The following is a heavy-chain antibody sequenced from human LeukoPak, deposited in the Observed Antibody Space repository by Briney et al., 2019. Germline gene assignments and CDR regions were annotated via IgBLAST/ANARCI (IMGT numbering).Heavy chain of an antibody. Sequence: PLGGSLRLSCAASGFTFSSYAMSWVRQAPGKGLEWVLAISGSGGSTYYADSVKGRFTISRDNSKNTLYLQMNSLRAEDTAVYYCAKDRTGREWLFQNWFDPWGQGTLVTVSS. V-gene: IGHV3-23*01. J-gene: IGHJ5*02. CDR2: ISGSGGST. CDR1: GFTFSSYA. D-gene: IGHD3-3*01. CDR3: AKDRTGREWLFQNWFDP.